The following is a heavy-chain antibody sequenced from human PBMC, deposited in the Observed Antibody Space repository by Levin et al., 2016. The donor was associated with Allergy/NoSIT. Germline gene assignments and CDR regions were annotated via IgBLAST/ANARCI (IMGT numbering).Heavy chain of an antibody. Sequence: SETLSLTCAVYGGSFSGYYWSWIRQPPGKGLEWIGEINHSGSTNYNPSLKSRVTISVDTSKNQFSLKLSSVTAADTAVYYCARYSGNYYIYWGQGSLVTVSS. CDR3: ARYSGNYYIY. V-gene: IGHV4-34*01. J-gene: IGHJ4*02. CDR2: INHSGST. D-gene: IGHD1-26*01. CDR1: GGSFSGYY.